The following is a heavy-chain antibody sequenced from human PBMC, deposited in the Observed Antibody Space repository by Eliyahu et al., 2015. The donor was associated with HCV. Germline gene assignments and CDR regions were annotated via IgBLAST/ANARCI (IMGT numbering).Heavy chain of an antibody. CDR1: XFSIIXGYY. Sequence: QIQLQESGPGLVRPSETLSLTXXVSXFSIIXGYYWAWIRXPPGKGLEWXGSIYYSGDSFYNPSLKSRVTMSVDTSKNQLSLKLMSVTAADTAVYYCARDLYSSSAYNWLDPWGPGTLVTVSS. V-gene: IGHV4-38-2*02. D-gene: IGHD4-11*01. J-gene: IGHJ5*02. CDR2: IYYSGDS. CDR3: ARDLYSSSAYNWLDP.